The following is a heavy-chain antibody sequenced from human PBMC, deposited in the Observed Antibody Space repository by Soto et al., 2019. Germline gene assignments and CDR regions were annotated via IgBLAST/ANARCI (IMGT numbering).Heavy chain of an antibody. V-gene: IGHV1-69*13. D-gene: IGHD4-17*01. CDR3: AHYGDYSFDY. CDR1: GGTFSSYA. CDR2: IIPIFGTA. J-gene: IGHJ4*02. Sequence: GPQLKVSCKASGGTFSSYAISWVRQAPGQGLEWMGGIIPIFGTANYAQKFQGRVTITADESTSTAYMELSSLRSEDTAVYYCAHYGDYSFDYWGQGTLVTVSS.